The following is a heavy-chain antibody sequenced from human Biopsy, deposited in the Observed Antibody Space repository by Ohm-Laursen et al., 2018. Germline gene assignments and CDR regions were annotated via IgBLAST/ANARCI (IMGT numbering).Heavy chain of an antibody. D-gene: IGHD3-3*01. Sequence: TLSLTCTVSGESMGTYYWSWIRQPPGKVMEWIASIYYSGTTHKNPSLKSRVTISVDTSQGLLSLDLSSVTAADTAVYYCARVRGGFLEWFDYWGQGTLAIVSS. J-gene: IGHJ5*01. CDR2: IYYSGTT. CDR3: ARVRGGFLEWFDY. V-gene: IGHV4-59*01. CDR1: GESMGTYY.